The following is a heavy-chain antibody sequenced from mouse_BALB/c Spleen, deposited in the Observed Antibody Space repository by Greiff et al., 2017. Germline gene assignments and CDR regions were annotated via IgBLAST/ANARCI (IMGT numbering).Heavy chain of an antibody. CDR3: ARAYYAMDY. CDR2: ISSGSSTI. V-gene: IGHV5-17*02. J-gene: IGHJ4*01. Sequence: EVQGVESGGGLVQPGGSRKLSCAASGFTFSSFGMHWVRQAPEKGLEWVAYISSGSSTIYYADTVKGRFTIDRDNTKNTLFLQMTSLRSEDTAMYYCARAYYAMDYWGQGTSVTVSS. CDR1: GFTFSSFG.